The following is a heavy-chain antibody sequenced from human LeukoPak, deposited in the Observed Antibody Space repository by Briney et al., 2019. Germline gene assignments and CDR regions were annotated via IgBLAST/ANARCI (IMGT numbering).Heavy chain of an antibody. J-gene: IGHJ4*02. D-gene: IGHD6-6*01. CDR3: AKDQFSSSLLDY. V-gene: IGHV3-30*02. Sequence: GGSLRLSCAASGFTFSSYGMHWVRQAPGKGLEWVAFIRYDGSNKYYADSVKGRFTISRDNSKNTLYLQMNSLRAEDTAVYYCAKDQFSSSLLDYWGQGTLVTVSS. CDR1: GFTFSSYG. CDR2: IRYDGSNK.